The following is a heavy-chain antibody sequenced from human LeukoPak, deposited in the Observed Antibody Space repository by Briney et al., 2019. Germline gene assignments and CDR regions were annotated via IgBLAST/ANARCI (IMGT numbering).Heavy chain of an antibody. D-gene: IGHD4-17*01. CDR3: ARVTVATWSDAFDI. CDR2: IYYSGNT. J-gene: IGHJ3*02. Sequence: SETLSLTCAVSGGSISTSNSYWGWIRRPPGKGLEWVGSIYYSGNTYYNPSLKSRVTISVDTSKNQFSLKLSSVTAADTAVYYCARVTVATWSDAFDIWGQGTMVTVSS. V-gene: IGHV4-39*07. CDR1: GGSISTSNSY.